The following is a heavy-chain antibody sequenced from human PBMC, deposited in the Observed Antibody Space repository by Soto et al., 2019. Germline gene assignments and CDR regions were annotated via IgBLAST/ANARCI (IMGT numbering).Heavy chain of an antibody. Sequence: QVQLVQSGAEVKKPGASVKVSCKASGYTFTSYGISWVRQAPGQGLEWMGWISAYNGNTNYAQKLQGRVTMTTDTSTSTAYRELRSLRSDDTAVYYCARDRADIVVVVAADEDAFDIWGQGTMVTVSS. D-gene: IGHD2-15*01. CDR3: ARDRADIVVVVAADEDAFDI. CDR1: GYTFTSYG. V-gene: IGHV1-18*01. J-gene: IGHJ3*02. CDR2: ISAYNGNT.